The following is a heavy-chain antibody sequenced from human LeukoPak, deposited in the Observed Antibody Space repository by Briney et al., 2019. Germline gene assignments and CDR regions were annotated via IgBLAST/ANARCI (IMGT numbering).Heavy chain of an antibody. CDR1: GYTFTGYY. D-gene: IGHD3-22*01. CDR2: INPNSGGT. CDR3: ARESDLGYYYDSSGPLGWFDP. J-gene: IGHJ5*02. Sequence: GASVKVSCKASGYTFTGYYMHWVRQAPGQGLEWMGWINPNSGGTNYAQKFQGRVTMTRDTSISTAYMELSRLRSDDTAVYYCARESDLGYYYDSSGPLGWFDPWGQGTLVTVSS. V-gene: IGHV1-2*02.